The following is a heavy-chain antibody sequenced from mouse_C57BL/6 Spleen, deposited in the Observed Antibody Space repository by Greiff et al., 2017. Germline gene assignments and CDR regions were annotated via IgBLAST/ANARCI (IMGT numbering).Heavy chain of an antibody. J-gene: IGHJ1*03. CDR1: GFTFSSYT. V-gene: IGHV5-9*01. Sequence: EVKVVESGGGLVKPGGSLKLSCAASGFTFSSYTMSWVRQTPEKRLEWVATISGGGGNTYYPDSVKGRFTISRDNANNTLYLQMSSLRSEDTALYYCARHADYYGSSYDWYFDVWGTGTTVTVSS. CDR2: ISGGGGNT. D-gene: IGHD1-1*01. CDR3: ARHADYYGSSYDWYFDV.